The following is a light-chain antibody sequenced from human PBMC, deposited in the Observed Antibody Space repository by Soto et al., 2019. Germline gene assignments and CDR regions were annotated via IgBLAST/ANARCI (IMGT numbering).Light chain of an antibody. CDR2: EGT. V-gene: IGLV2-23*03. J-gene: IGLJ2*01. Sequence: QPVLTQPASVSGSPGQSITISCTGTSSDVGSYNLVSWYQQHPGKAPKLIIYEGTKRPSRVSNRFSGSKSGNTASLTISGVQAEDEADYYCCSYAGSGTFVLFGGGTKLTVL. CDR3: CSYAGSGTFVL. CDR1: SSDVGSYNL.